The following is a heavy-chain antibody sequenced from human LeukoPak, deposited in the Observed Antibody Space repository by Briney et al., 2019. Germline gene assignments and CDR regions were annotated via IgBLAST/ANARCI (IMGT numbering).Heavy chain of an antibody. V-gene: IGHV1-2*06. CDR2: INPNSGGT. J-gene: IGHJ4*02. CDR1: GYTFTGYY. CDR3: ARDLGGAYYFDY. D-gene: IGHD1-26*01. Sequence: GASVRVSCTASGYTFTGYYMHWVRQAPGQGLEWMGRINPNSGGTNYAQTVQGRVTMTRDTSISTAYMELSRLRSDDTAVYYCARDLGGAYYFDYWGQGTLVTVSS.